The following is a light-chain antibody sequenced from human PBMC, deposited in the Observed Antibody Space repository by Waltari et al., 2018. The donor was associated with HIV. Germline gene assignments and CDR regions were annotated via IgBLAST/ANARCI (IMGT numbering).Light chain of an antibody. J-gene: IGKJ1*01. V-gene: IGKV1-39*01. CDR3: QQRYSTPRT. Sequence: DIKMTQSPSSLSASVGDRVTITCRASQSISSYLNWFQQKPGKAPKLLIYAASSLQSGVPSRFSGSGSWTDFTLTISSLQPEDFSTYYCQQRYSTPRTFGQGTKVESK. CDR1: QSISSY. CDR2: AAS.